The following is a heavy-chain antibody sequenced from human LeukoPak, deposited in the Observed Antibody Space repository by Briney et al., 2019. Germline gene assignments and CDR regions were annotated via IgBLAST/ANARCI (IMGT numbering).Heavy chain of an antibody. D-gene: IGHD2-21*01. CDR3: ARDYSNKGHDC. CDR1: GFTLSDYY. Sequence: PGGSLRLSCAASGFTLSDYYMTCIREAPGKGLEWVSYISNGGSTPIPYAAPVKGRFTVSRDYPKNSLYLHMNRLRAEDTAVYYCARDYSNKGHDCWGQGTLVTVSS. V-gene: IGHV3-11*01. CDR2: ISNGGSTPI. J-gene: IGHJ4*02.